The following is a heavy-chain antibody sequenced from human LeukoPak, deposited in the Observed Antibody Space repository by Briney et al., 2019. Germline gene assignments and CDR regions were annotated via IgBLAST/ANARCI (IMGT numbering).Heavy chain of an antibody. D-gene: IGHD4-17*01. CDR2: IYYSGST. J-gene: IGHJ4*02. CDR3: TRGTVTTYYFDY. V-gene: IGHV4-59*01. Sequence: PSETLSLTCTVSGGSISGYYWSWIRQPPGKELEWIGYIYYSGSTNYNPSLKSRVTISVDTSKNQFSLQLSSVTAADTAVYYFTRGTVTTYYFDYWGQGTLVTVSS. CDR1: GGSISGYY.